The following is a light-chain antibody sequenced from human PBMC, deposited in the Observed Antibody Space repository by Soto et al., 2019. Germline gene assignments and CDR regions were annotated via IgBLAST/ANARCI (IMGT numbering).Light chain of an antibody. CDR3: CSYAGSSLYA. J-gene: IGLJ1*01. V-gene: IGLV2-23*01. CDR1: SSDVGSYNL. CDR2: EGS. Sequence: QSALTQPASVSGSPGQSITISCTGTSSDVGSYNLVSWYQQHPGKAPKLMIYEGSKRPSGVSNRFSGSKSGITASLTISGLQAEDEADYYCCSYAGSSLYAFGTGTKVTVL.